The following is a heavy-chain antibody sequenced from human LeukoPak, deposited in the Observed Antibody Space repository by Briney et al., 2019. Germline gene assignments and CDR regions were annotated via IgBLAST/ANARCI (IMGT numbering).Heavy chain of an antibody. CDR1: GFTFSSYW. CDR3: ARDGIASRPPYFDY. CDR2: INSDGSST. V-gene: IGHV3-74*01. J-gene: IGHJ4*02. D-gene: IGHD6-6*01. Sequence: PGGSLRLSCAASGFTFSSYWMHWVRQAPGKGLVCVSRINSDGSSTSYADSVKGRFTISRDNAKNTLYLQMNSLRAEDTAVYYCARDGIASRPPYFDYWGQTTLVTVSS.